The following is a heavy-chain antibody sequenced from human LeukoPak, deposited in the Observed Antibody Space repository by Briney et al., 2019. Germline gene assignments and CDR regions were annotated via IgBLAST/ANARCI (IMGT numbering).Heavy chain of an antibody. V-gene: IGHV3-9*01. CDR3: AEGNYGDSFDY. J-gene: IGHJ4*02. CDR2: ISWNSGSI. D-gene: IGHD4-17*01. Sequence: GGSLRLSCAASGFTFDDYAMHWVRQAPGKGLEWVSGISWNSGSISYADSVKGRFTISRDNAKNSLYLQMNSLRAEDTAVYYCAEGNYGDSFDYWGQGTLVTVSS. CDR1: GFTFDDYA.